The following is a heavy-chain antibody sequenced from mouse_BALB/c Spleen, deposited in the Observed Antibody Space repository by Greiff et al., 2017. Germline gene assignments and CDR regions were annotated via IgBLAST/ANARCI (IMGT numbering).Heavy chain of an antibody. CDR1: GFTFSSYG. CDR2: ISSGGSYT. D-gene: IGHD1-1*01. Sequence: EVMLVESGGDLVKPGGSLKLSCAASGFTFSSYGMSWVRQTPDKRLEWVATISSGGSYTYYPDSVKGRFTISRDNAKNTLYLQMSSLKSEDTAMYYCAKGTVVAGGYYYAMDYWGQGTSVTVSS. V-gene: IGHV5-6*01. CDR3: AKGTVVAGGYYYAMDY. J-gene: IGHJ4*01.